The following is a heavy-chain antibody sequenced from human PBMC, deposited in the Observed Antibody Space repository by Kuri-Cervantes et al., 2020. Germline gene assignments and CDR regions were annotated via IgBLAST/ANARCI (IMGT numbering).Heavy chain of an antibody. D-gene: IGHD1-26*01. CDR2: ISGSGGST. CDR1: GFTFSSYA. J-gene: IGHJ6*02. V-gene: IGHV3-23*01. CDR3: TKGFGGSRYAMDV. Sequence: GGSLRLSCAASGFTFSSYAMSWVRQAPGKGLEWVSAISGSGGSTYYADSVKGRFTISRDNSKNTLSLQMNSLTAEDSAVYYCTKGFGGSRYAMDVWGQGTTVTVSS.